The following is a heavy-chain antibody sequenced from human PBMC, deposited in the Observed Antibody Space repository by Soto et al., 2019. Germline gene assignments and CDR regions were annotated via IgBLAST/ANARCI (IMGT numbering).Heavy chain of an antibody. Sequence: QVQRVQSGAEVKMPGASVKVSCKASGYTFTNYAIHWVRQAPGQRLEWMGWINAGNGNTKYSQKFQGRVTITRDTSASTADMELKSLRSEDTDVYYCARPSVWYFDLWGRGTLVTVSS. CDR3: ARPSVWYFDL. CDR2: INAGNGNT. CDR1: GYTFTNYA. V-gene: IGHV1-3*01. J-gene: IGHJ2*01.